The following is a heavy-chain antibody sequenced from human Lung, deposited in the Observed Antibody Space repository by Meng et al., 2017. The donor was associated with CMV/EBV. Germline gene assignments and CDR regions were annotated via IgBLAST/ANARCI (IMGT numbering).Heavy chain of an antibody. V-gene: IGHV3-30*02. J-gene: IGHJ6*02. CDR1: GFTFSSYG. CDR2: IRYDGSNE. D-gene: IGHD5/OR15-5a*01. Sequence: GESLKISCVASGFTFSSYGMHWVRQAPGKGLEWVAYIRYDGSNEYYVDSVKGRFTISRDNSKNTLYLQMSSLRAEDTAVYYCAKDRVYSSRYSVIDVWGQGTTVTVSS. CDR3: AKDRVYSSRYSVIDV.